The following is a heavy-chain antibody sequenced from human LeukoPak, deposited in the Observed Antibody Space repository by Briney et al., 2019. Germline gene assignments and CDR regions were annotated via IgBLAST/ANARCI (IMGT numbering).Heavy chain of an antibody. CDR3: AREGGFYPPLDY. CDR2: VHLDGRT. Sequence: SETLSLTCDVSGGSVTSTNWWTWVRQPPGKGLEWIWVVHLDGRTNYNPSLKSRLIMSVDLPENHITLKLTSVTAADTAVYNCAREGGFYPPLDYSGQGTLVPVSA. J-gene: IGHJ4*02. D-gene: IGHD3-3*01. CDR1: GGSVTSTNW. V-gene: IGHV4-4*02.